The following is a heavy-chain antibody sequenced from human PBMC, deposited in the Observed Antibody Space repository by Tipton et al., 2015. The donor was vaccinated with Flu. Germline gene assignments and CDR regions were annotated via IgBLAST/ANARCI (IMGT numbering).Heavy chain of an antibody. Sequence: LSLTCSASGDSIGSNYFWGWIRQPPGKGLEWIANFHRSGNTYHNPSLKSRVTISVDTSKNQFSLRLTSVTAADTAVYYCARRDYSNCVSEPRNCFDPWGQGTLVTVSS. CDR3: ARRDYSNCVSEPRNCFDP. CDR2: FHRSGNT. V-gene: IGHV4-38-2*01. CDR1: GDSIGSNYF. J-gene: IGHJ5*02. D-gene: IGHD4-11*01.